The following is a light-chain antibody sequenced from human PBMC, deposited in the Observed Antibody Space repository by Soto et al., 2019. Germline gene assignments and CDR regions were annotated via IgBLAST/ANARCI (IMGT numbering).Light chain of an antibody. CDR2: GAS. J-gene: IGKJ1*01. CDR3: QHYNSYSEA. V-gene: IGKV3-20*01. Sequence: EIALTQSPGTLSLSPGEGATLSGRARQSISSNFLAWYQQKRGQAPRILIHGASNRATGIPDRFSGIGSGTDFNLTITRLETDDFATYDCQHYNSYSEAFGQGTKVDIK. CDR1: QSISSNF.